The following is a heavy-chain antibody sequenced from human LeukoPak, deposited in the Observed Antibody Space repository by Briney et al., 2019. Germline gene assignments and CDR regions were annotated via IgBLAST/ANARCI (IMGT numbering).Heavy chain of an antibody. CDR2: IVASGAGT. CDR1: GFTFSNYG. V-gene: IGHV3-23*01. Sequence: GGSLRLSCAASGFTFSNYGMSWVRQAPGRGLEWVSTIVASGAGTYYADSVKGRFTISRDNSQNTLYLQVNSLRAEDTAVYYCAKRSDSYYGMDVWGQGTTVTVSS. CDR3: AKRSDSYYGMDV. J-gene: IGHJ6*02.